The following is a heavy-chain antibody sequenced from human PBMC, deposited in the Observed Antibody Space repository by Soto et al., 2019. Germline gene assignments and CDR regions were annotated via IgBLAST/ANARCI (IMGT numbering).Heavy chain of an antibody. Sequence: SETLSLICAVSGGSISSGGYSWSWIRQPPGKGLEWIGYIYHSGSTYYNPSLKSRVTISVDRSKNQFSLKLSSVTAADTAVYYCARGFVHYFDYWGQGTLVTVSS. CDR3: ARGFVHYFDY. CDR2: IYHSGST. CDR1: GGSISSGGYS. V-gene: IGHV4-30-2*01. D-gene: IGHD3-16*01. J-gene: IGHJ4*02.